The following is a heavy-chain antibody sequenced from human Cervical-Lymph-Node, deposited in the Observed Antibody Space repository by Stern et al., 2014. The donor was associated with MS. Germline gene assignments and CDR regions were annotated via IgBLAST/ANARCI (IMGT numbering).Heavy chain of an antibody. CDR3: ARDRSTGDYDF. D-gene: IGHD2-8*02. J-gene: IGHJ4*02. CDR1: GVSVSSGSSS. Sequence: QLQLQESGPGLVKPSETLSLTCTVSGVSVSSGSSSWTWIRQPPGKTLEWIGYIFYSGSTNYNPSLKSRVLMSMDTSKNQFALELSSVTAADTAVYYCARDRSTGDYDFWGQGTLVTVAS. V-gene: IGHV4-61*01. CDR2: IFYSGST.